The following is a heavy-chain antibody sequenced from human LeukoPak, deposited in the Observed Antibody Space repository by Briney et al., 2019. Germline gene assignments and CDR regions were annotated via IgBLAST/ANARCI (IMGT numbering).Heavy chain of an antibody. J-gene: IGHJ4*02. D-gene: IGHD3-16*01. CDR2: IKQDGSEK. V-gene: IGHV3-7*03. CDR3: ASGGYGFFY. CDR1: GFSFSSYW. Sequence: PGGSLRLSCAASGFSFSSYWMNWVRQAPGKGLEWVANIKQDGSEKYYVDSVKGRFTISRDNAKNSLYLQMNSLRAEDTAVYYCASGGYGFFYWGQGTLVTVSS.